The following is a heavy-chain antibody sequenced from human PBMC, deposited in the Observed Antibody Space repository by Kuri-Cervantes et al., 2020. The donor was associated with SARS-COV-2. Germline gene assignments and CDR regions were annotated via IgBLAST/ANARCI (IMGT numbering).Heavy chain of an antibody. V-gene: IGHV1-24*01. CDR3: ARYLDWERGIDS. D-gene: IGHD3-9*01. CDR2: FDLEQREI. Sequence: ASVKVSCKVSGNTLTELPLHWVRQAPGKGLEWMGGFDLEQREIIYAQKFQGRVSMTEDTSTDTAYMELSSLRSEDTAVYFCARYLDWERGIDSWGQGTLVTVSS. J-gene: IGHJ4*02. CDR1: GNTLTELP.